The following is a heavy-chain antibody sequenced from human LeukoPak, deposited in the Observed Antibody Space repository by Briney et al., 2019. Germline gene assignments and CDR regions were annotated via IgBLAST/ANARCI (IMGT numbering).Heavy chain of an antibody. Sequence: ASVKVSCKASGYTFTSYGISWVRQAPGQGLEWMGWISAYNGNTNYALKLQGRVTMTTDTSTSTAYMELRSLRSDDTAVYYCARDLWQYSSGWYYFDYWGQGTLVTVSS. D-gene: IGHD6-19*01. CDR3: ARDLWQYSSGWYYFDY. CDR1: GYTFTSYG. CDR2: ISAYNGNT. J-gene: IGHJ4*02. V-gene: IGHV1-18*01.